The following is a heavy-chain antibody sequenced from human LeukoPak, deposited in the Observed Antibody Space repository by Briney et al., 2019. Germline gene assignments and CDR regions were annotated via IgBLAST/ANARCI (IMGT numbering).Heavy chain of an antibody. V-gene: IGHV4-39*07. CDR1: GDSISSSSYY. Sequence: SETLSLTCTVSGDSISSSSYYWGWIRQPPGKGLEWIGNIYYSGSTYYNPSLKSRVTISVDTSKNQFSLKLSSVTAADTAVYYCARDGMMEGDDYWGQGTLVTVSS. D-gene: IGHD3-16*01. J-gene: IGHJ4*02. CDR2: IYYSGST. CDR3: ARDGMMEGDDY.